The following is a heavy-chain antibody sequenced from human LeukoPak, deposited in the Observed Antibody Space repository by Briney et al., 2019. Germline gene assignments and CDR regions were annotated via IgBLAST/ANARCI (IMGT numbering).Heavy chain of an antibody. V-gene: IGHV3-23*01. CDR1: GFTFRSTV. Sequence: GGSLRLSCAASGFTFRSTVMTWVRQAPGKGLEWVSTISPDGKYIYYADSLRGRFTMSRDNSKNTLYLQMNSLRAEDTAVYYCAKDPLRLITMVRGVLDYWGQGTLVTVSS. D-gene: IGHD3-10*01. CDR3: AKDPLRLITMVRGVLDY. CDR2: ISPDGKYI. J-gene: IGHJ4*02.